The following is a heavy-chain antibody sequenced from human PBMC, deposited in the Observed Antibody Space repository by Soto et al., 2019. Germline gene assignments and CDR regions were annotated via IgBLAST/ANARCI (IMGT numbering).Heavy chain of an antibody. CDR1: GFTFTSYA. D-gene: IGHD4-4*01. CDR3: ARGSNPFDY. J-gene: IGHJ4*02. V-gene: IGHV3-21*01. CDR2: ISSSSSYI. Sequence: PGGSLRLSCAASGFTFTSYAMSWVRQAPGKGLEWVSSISSSSSYIYYADSVKGRFTISRDNAKNSLYLQMNSLRAEDTAVYYCARGSNPFDYWGQGTLVTVSS.